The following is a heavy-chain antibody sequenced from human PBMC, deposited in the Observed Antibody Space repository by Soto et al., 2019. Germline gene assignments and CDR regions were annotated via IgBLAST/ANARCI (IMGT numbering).Heavy chain of an antibody. V-gene: IGHV1-2*04. CDR2: INPKSGGT. CDR3: ARGDSTDCSNGVCSFFYNHDMDV. J-gene: IGHJ6*02. D-gene: IGHD2-8*01. CDR1: GYSFTDYH. Sequence: ASVKVSCKASGYSFTDYHIHWVRQAPGQGLEWLGRINPKSGGTSTAQKFQGWVTMTTDTSISTASMELTRLTFDDTAIYYCARGDSTDCSNGVCSFFYNHDMDVWGQGTTVTVSS.